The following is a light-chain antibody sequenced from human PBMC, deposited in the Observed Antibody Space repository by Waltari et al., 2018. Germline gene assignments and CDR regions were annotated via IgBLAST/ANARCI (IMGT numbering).Light chain of an antibody. CDR3: CSYAGTSSLT. Sequence: QSALTQPRSVSGSPGQSVSISCTGTSRDVGGYNYVSWYRQHPGKAPTMFIFDVNKRPAGVPDRFSGSKSGNTASLTISGLQAEDEADYYCCSYAGTSSLTFGGGTQLTVL. CDR1: SRDVGGYNY. V-gene: IGLV2-11*01. CDR2: DVN. J-gene: IGLJ2*01.